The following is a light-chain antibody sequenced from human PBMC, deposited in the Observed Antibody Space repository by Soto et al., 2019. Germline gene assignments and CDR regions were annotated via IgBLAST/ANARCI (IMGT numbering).Light chain of an antibody. CDR1: QSVSSD. Sequence: DIVFTQSPSTLSFYPLEIATLSCRASQSVSSDLAWYQQKPGQAPRLLIYGASTRATGIPARFSGSGSGTEFTLTISSLQSEDFAVYYCQQYNNWPPLTFGGGTKVDIK. CDR2: GAS. J-gene: IGKJ4*01. V-gene: IGKV3-15*01. CDR3: QQYNNWPPLT.